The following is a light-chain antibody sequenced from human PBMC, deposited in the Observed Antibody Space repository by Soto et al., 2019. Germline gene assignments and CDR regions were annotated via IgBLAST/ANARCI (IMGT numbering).Light chain of an antibody. CDR1: SSDVGDYNY. CDR3: SSDTSISTLF. Sequence: QSALTQPASVSGSPGQSITISCTGTSSDVGDYNYVSWYQQHPGKAPKLVIYEVSNRPSGISNRFTGSKSGNTASLTISGLQADDEADYYCSSDTSISTLFFGTGTKLTVL. V-gene: IGLV2-14*01. CDR2: EVS. J-gene: IGLJ1*01.